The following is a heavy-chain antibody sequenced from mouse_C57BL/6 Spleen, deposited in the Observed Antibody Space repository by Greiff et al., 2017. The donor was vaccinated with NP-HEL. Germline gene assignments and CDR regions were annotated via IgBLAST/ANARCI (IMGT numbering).Heavy chain of an antibody. CDR1: GYTFTSYW. J-gene: IGHJ3*01. Sequence: VKLMESGAELVKPGASVKVSCKASGYTFTSYWMHWVKQRPGQGLEWIGRIHPSDSDTNYNQKFKGKATLTVDKSSSTAYMQLSSLTSEDSAVYYCAIPYDYDGGFADWGQGTLVTVSA. V-gene: IGHV1-74*01. CDR2: IHPSDSDT. D-gene: IGHD2-4*01. CDR3: AIPYDYDGGFAD.